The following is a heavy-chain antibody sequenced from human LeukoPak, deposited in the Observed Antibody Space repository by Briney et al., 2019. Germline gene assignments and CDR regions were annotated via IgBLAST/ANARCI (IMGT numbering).Heavy chain of an antibody. D-gene: IGHD3-3*01. CDR2: IYYSGST. Sequence: PSETLSLTCTVSGGSISSYYWSWIRQPPGKGLEWIGYIYYSGSTNYNPSLKSRVTISVDTSKNQFSLKLSSVTAADTAVYYCAREAQYYDFWSGNFYFDYWGQGTLVTVSS. J-gene: IGHJ4*02. CDR1: GGSISSYY. CDR3: AREAQYYDFWSGNFYFDY. V-gene: IGHV4-59*12.